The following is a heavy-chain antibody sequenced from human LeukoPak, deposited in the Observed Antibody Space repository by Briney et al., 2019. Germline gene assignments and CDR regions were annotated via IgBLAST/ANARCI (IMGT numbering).Heavy chain of an antibody. D-gene: IGHD7-27*01. J-gene: IGHJ4*02. CDR3: ATRKTWALDY. V-gene: IGHV3-66*02. CDR1: GFTVSSNY. Sequence: GGSLRFSCAASGFTVSSNYMSWVRQAPGKGLEWVSVIYSGGSTYYADSVKGRFTISRDNSKNTLYLQMNSLRAEDTAVYYCATRKTWALDYWGQGTLVTVSS. CDR2: IYSGGST.